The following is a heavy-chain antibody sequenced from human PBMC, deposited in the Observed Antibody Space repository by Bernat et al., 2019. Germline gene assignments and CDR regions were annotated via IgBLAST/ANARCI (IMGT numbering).Heavy chain of an antibody. Sequence: QVQLVESGGGVVQPGRSLRLSCAASGFTFGSYGMHWIRQAPGKGLEWVAVIWYDGSNKYYADSVKGRFTISRDNSNNTLYLQMNCLRVEDTAVYYCARETLIGYSSSWYGYWGQGTLVSVSS. D-gene: IGHD6-13*01. CDR1: GFTFGSYG. J-gene: IGHJ4*02. CDR3: ARETLIGYSSSWYGY. V-gene: IGHV3-33*01. CDR2: IWYDGSNK.